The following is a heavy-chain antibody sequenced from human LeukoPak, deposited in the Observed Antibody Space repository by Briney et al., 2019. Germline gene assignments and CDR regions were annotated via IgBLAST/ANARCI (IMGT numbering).Heavy chain of an antibody. D-gene: IGHD6-19*01. CDR2: INHSGYT. J-gene: IGHJ4*02. Sequence: SETLSLTCAVSGLPFSNYYWSWVRQSPRQGLEWIGEINHSGYTNYNPSLKSRVTMSIDTSKNQFSLRLTSVSAADTGVYYCTRAVAGHPDWGQGTLVTVSS. CDR3: TRAVAGHPD. CDR1: GLPFSNYY. V-gene: IGHV4-34*01.